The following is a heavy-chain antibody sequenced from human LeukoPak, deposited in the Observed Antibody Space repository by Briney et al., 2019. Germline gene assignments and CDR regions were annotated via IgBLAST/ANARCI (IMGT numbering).Heavy chain of an antibody. CDR1: SGSISSGSYY. CDR2: MYSGGST. CDR3: ARGIALTGSTKGDWFDP. D-gene: IGHD1-20*01. V-gene: IGHV4-61*02. Sequence: PSETLSLTCTVSSGSISSGSYYCSWVRQPAGKGLEWIGRMYSGGSTNYNPSLQSRVTISRDTSRNQFSLNLSSVTAADTAIYYCARGIALTGSTKGDWFDPWGQGTLVTVSS. J-gene: IGHJ5*02.